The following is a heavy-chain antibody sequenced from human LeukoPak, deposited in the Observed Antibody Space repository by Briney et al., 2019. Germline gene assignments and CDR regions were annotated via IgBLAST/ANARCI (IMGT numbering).Heavy chain of an antibody. D-gene: IGHD3-9*01. Sequence: GGSLRLSCAASGFTFSSYAMSWVRQAPGKGLEWVSAISGSGGSTYYADSVKGRFTISRDNSKNTLYLQMNSLRAEDTAVYYCAKAPYYDILTGYPYYFDYWGQGTLVTVSS. J-gene: IGHJ4*02. V-gene: IGHV3-23*01. CDR2: ISGSGGST. CDR3: AKAPYYDILTGYPYYFDY. CDR1: GFTFSSYA.